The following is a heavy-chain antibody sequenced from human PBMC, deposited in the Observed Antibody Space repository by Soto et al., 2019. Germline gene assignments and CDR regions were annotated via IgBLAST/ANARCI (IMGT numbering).Heavy chain of an antibody. J-gene: IGHJ4*02. CDR3: AKDRARYWGGGSCYSIFDY. V-gene: IGHV3-30*18. Sequence: QVQLVESGGGVVQPGRSLRLSCAASGFTFSSYGMHWVRQAPGKGLEWVAVISYDGSNKYYADSVKGRFTISRDNSKNTLYLQMNRLRAEDTAVYYCAKDRARYWGGGSCYSIFDYWGQGTLVTVSS. D-gene: IGHD2-15*01. CDR2: ISYDGSNK. CDR1: GFTFSSYG.